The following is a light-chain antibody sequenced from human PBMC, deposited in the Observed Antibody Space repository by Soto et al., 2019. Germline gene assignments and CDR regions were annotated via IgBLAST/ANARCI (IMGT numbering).Light chain of an antibody. V-gene: IGKV3-20*01. CDR2: GTS. CDR1: QSLSSNY. CDR3: QHFVSSPPRYT. J-gene: IGKJ2*01. Sequence: EIVLTQSPGTLSLSPGERASFSCRASQSLSSNYLTWYQHIPGQAPRLLIYGTSSRATGIPDRFSGSGSGTEFTLTISRLEPEDFAVYFCQHFVSSPPRYTFGQGTKLEIK.